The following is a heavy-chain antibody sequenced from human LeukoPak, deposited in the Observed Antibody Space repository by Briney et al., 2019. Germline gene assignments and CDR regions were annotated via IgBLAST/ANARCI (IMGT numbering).Heavy chain of an antibody. CDR3: ARLQVGDYVWGSYRLFDY. V-gene: IGHV4-39*01. CDR2: IYYSGST. Sequence: SETLSLTCTVSGDSISSNTYYWGWIRQPPGKGLEWIGSIYYSGSTYYNPSLKSRVTISVDTSKNQFSLKLSSVTAADTAVYYCARLQVGDYVWGSYRLFDYWGQGTLVTVSS. D-gene: IGHD3-16*02. J-gene: IGHJ4*02. CDR1: GDSISSNTYY.